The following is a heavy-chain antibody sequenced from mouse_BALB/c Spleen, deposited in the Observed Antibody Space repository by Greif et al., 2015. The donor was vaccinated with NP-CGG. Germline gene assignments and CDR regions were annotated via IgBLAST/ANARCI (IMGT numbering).Heavy chain of an antibody. CDR3: ARDYYGNLYAMDY. V-gene: IGHV1-63*02. CDR2: IYPGGGYT. D-gene: IGHD2-1*01. CDR1: GYTFTNYW. J-gene: IGHJ4*01. Sequence: VQGVESGAELVRPGTSVKISCKASGYTFTNYWLGWVKQRPGHGLEWIGDIYPGGGYTNYNEKFKGKATLTADTSSSTAYMQLSSLTSEDSAVYFCARDYYGNLYAMDYWGQGTSVTVSS.